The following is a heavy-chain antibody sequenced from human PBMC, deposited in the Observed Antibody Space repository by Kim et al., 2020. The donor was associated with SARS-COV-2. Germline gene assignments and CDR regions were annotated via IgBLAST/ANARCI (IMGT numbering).Heavy chain of an antibody. D-gene: IGHD6-13*01. V-gene: IGHV3-33*01. Sequence: GGSLRLSCAASGFIFNAFGIHWVRQAPGKGLEWVTVLRYDGFRRYYADSVKGRFTISRDTSRNTVDLQMNSLRAEDTGVYYCARDQQERLSDPFFFNLWGQGTLVTVSS. J-gene: IGHJ4*02. CDR2: LRYDGFRR. CDR3: ARDQQERLSDPFFFNL. CDR1: GFIFNAFG.